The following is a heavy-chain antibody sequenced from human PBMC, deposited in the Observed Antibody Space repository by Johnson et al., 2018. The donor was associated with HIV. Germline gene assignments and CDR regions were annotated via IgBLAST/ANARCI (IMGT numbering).Heavy chain of an antibody. CDR1: GFTFGDYA. CDR2: IRCKACGGTK. J-gene: IGHJ3*02. Sequence: VQLVESGGGLVQPGRSLRLSCTTSGFTFGDYALSWVRQAPGKGLEWVSFIRCKACGGTKEYAASVKGRFTISRDNYKSNVYLKMNSLKTEDTAVYYCALEAVRSTDAFDIWGQGTMVIVSS. V-gene: IGHV3-49*04. CDR3: ALEAVRSTDAFDI. D-gene: IGHD3-10*01.